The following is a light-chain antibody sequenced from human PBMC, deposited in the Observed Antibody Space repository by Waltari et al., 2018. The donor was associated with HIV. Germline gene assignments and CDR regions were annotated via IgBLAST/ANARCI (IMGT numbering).Light chain of an antibody. CDR1: KLGNKY. Sequence: SYEVTQPPSVSVSPGQTASITCSGHKLGNKYTAWYQQKPGQSPVLLIYEDNKRRSGTPERFSGSNSGDTATLTISGTQAMDEADYYCQAWDSSTVVFGGGTRLTVL. CDR2: EDN. CDR3: QAWDSSTVV. V-gene: IGLV3-1*01. J-gene: IGLJ2*01.